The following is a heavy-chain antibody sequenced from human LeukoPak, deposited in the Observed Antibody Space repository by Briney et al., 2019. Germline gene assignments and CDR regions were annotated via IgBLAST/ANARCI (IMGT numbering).Heavy chain of an antibody. D-gene: IGHD3-22*01. CDR1: GGTFSSYA. J-gene: IGHJ4*02. V-gene: IGHV1-8*02. Sequence: ASVKVSCKASGGTFSSYAISWVRQATGQGLEWMGWMNPNSGNTGYAQKFQGRVTMTRNTSISTAYMELSSLRSEDTAVYYCARGAAPYYYDSSGSPGVVYWGQGTLVTVSS. CDR2: MNPNSGNT. CDR3: ARGAAPYYYDSSGSPGVVY.